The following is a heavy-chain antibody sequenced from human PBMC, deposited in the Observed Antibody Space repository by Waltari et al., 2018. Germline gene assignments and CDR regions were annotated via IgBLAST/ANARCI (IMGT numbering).Heavy chain of an antibody. CDR2: ISSSSSTI. J-gene: IGHJ4*02. V-gene: IGHV3-48*01. Sequence: EVQLVESGGGLVQPGGSLRLSCAASGFTFSSYSMNWVRQAPGKGLEWVSYISSSSSTIYYADSVKGRFTISRDNAKNSLYLQMNSLRAEDTAVYYCARESVRITGTFDSWGQGTLVTVSS. CDR1: GFTFSSYS. CDR3: ARESVRITGTFDS. D-gene: IGHD1-7*01.